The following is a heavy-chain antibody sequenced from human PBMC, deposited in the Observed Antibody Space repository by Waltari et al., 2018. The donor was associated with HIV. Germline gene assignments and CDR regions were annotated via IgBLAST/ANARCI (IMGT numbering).Heavy chain of an antibody. CDR1: GGTFSSCA. J-gene: IGHJ4*02. V-gene: IGHV1-69*01. D-gene: IGHD3-16*02. Sequence: QVQLVQSGAEVKKPGSSVKVSCKASGGTFSSCAISWVGPAPGQGLEWMGGIIPSVGTANYAQKFQGRVTITADESTSTAYMELSSLRSEDTAVYYCARGSWDYVWGSYQTIRYFDYWGQGTLVTVSS. CDR3: ARGSWDYVWGSYQTIRYFDY. CDR2: IIPSVGTA.